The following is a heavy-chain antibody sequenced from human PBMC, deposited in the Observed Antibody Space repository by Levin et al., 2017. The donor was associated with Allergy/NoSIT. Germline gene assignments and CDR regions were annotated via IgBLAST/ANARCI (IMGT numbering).Heavy chain of an antibody. CDR3: ARATWIQLWSGFFDY. CDR2: INHSGST. D-gene: IGHD5-18*01. V-gene: IGHV4-34*01. J-gene: IGHJ4*02. Sequence: SETLSLTCAVYGGSFSGYYWSWIRQPPGKGLEWIGEINHSGSTNYNPSLKSRVTISVDTSKNQFSLKLSSVTAADTAVYYCARATWIQLWSGFFDYWGQGTLVTVSS. CDR1: GGSFSGYY.